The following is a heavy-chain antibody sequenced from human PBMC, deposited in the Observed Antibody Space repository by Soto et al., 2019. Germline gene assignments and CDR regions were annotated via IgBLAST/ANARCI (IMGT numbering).Heavy chain of an antibody. CDR2: ISGSGGST. CDR1: GFTFSSYA. CDR3: AKDPLVVITTGEFDYFDS. V-gene: IGHV3-23*01. J-gene: IGHJ4*02. D-gene: IGHD3-22*01. Sequence: PGGSLRLSCAASGFTFSSYAMSWVRQAPGKGLEWVSAISGSGGSTYYADSVKGRFTISRDNSKNTLYLQMNSLRAEDTAVYYCAKDPLVVITTGEFDYFDSWGQGTLATVSS.